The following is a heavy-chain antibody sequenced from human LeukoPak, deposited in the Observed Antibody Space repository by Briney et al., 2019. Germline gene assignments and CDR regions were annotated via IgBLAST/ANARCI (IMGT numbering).Heavy chain of an antibody. D-gene: IGHD1-1*01. J-gene: IGHJ4*02. CDR3: ARDHNYAFDN. CDR1: GFTFSSYS. CDR2: IGIDSGNT. V-gene: IGHV3-48*01. Sequence: PGGSLRLSCAASGFTFSSYSMNWVRQAPGKGLEWISYIGIDSGNTKYADSVRGRFTISADKAKNSLHLQMNSLRVEDTAVYYCARDHNYAFDNWGQGTLVSVAS.